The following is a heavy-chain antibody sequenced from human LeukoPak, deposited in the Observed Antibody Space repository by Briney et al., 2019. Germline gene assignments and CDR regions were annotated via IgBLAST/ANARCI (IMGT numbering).Heavy chain of an antibody. Sequence: ASVKVSCKVSGYTLTELSMHWVRQAPGKGLEWMGGFDPEDGETIYAQKFQGRVTMTEDTSTDTAYMELSSLRVEDTAVYYCARDPINIATAGNGFDYWGQGTLVTVSS. CDR2: FDPEDGET. CDR1: GYTLTELS. D-gene: IGHD6-13*01. J-gene: IGHJ4*02. CDR3: ARDPINIATAGNGFDY. V-gene: IGHV1-24*01.